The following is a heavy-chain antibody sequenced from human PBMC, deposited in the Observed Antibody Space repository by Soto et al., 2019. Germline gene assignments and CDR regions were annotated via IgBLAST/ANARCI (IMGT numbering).Heavy chain of an antibody. Sequence: QVQLVQSGAEVKKPGSSVKVSCKASGGTFSSYTISWVRQAPGQGLEWMGRIIPILGIANYAQKFQGRVTITADKSTSXAAXELSSLRSEDTVVYYCARGRRAVVVVAATGDAFDIWGQGTMVTVSS. D-gene: IGHD2-15*01. CDR1: GGTFSSYT. J-gene: IGHJ3*02. CDR2: IIPILGIA. CDR3: ARGRRAVVVVAATGDAFDI. V-gene: IGHV1-69*02.